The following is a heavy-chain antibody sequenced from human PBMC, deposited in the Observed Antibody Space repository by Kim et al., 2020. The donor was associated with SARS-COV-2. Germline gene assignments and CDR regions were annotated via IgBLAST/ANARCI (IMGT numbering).Heavy chain of an antibody. CDR3: ARGMGPVVAARLLDY. Sequence: NSVKGRYTISRDNSQNTLYLQIGGLRAEDMAVYYCARGMGPVVAARLLDYWGQGTLVTVSS. V-gene: IGHV3-64*01. J-gene: IGHJ4*02. D-gene: IGHD2-15*01.